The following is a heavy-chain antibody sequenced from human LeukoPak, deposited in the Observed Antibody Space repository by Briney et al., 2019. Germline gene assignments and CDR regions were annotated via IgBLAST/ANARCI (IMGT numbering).Heavy chain of an antibody. V-gene: IGHV3-53*01. CDR3: ARDANKKNYFDC. CDR2: IYTGGST. CDR1: GFTVSSSY. D-gene: IGHD2/OR15-2a*01. J-gene: IGHJ4*02. Sequence: QPGGSLRLSCAASGFTVSSSYMNWVRRAPGKGLEWVSVIYTGGSTYYADSVKGRFAISRDNSKNTLYLQMNSLRAEDTAVYYCARDANKKNYFDCWGQGTLVTVSS.